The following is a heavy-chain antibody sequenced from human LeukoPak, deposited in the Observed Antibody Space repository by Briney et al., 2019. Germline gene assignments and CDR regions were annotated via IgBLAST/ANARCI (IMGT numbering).Heavy chain of an antibody. J-gene: IGHJ4*02. Sequence: SETLSLTCTVSGGSISSSSYYWGWIRQPPGKGLEWIGSIYYSGSTYYNPSLKSRVTISVDTSKNQFSLKLSSVTAADTAVYYCARQPYGIAIFGVVRDYFDYWGQGTLVTVSS. D-gene: IGHD3-3*01. V-gene: IGHV4-39*01. CDR3: ARQPYGIAIFGVVRDYFDY. CDR2: IYYSGST. CDR1: GGSISSSSYY.